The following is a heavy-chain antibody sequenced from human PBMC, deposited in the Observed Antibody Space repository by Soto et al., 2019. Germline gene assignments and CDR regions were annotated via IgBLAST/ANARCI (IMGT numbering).Heavy chain of an antibody. CDR1: GLTLSSFD. Sequence: QGQLVESGGGVVQPGRSLRLSCAASGLTLSSFDMHWVRQAPDKGLEWVAVIWYDGSDKYYAHSVKGRFTISRDNSKNMLYLEMNSVRVEDTAVYYCAREPHRVSDRNYFGMDVWGQGTTVTVSS. V-gene: IGHV3-33*01. J-gene: IGHJ6*02. D-gene: IGHD3-9*01. CDR3: AREPHRVSDRNYFGMDV. CDR2: IWYDGSDK.